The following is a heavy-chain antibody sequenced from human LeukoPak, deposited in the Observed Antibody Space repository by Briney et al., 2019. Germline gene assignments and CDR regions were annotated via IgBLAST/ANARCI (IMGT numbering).Heavy chain of an antibody. J-gene: IGHJ4*02. CDR2: INDSGIT. CDR1: GGSFNGYY. V-gene: IGHV4-34*01. Sequence: PSETLSLTCAVYGGSFNGYYWTWIRQPPGKGLEWIGQINDSGITIYNPSLKSRVTISVGTSKNRFSLEVHSVTAADTAVYYCARGSWYYASGSGYDGGWYYFDHWGQGTLATVSS. D-gene: IGHD3-10*01. CDR3: ARGSWYYASGSGYDGGWYYFDH.